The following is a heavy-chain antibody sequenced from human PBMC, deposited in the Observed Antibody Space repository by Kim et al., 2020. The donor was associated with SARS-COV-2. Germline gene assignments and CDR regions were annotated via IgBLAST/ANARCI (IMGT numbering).Heavy chain of an antibody. Sequence: GGSLRLSCAASGFTFSSYAMHWVRQAPGKGLEWVAVISYDGSNKYYADSVKGRFTISRDNSKNTLYLQMNSLRAEDTAVYYCAGEWELLGFYYGMDVWGQGTTVTVSS. D-gene: IGHD1-26*01. V-gene: IGHV3-30-3*01. J-gene: IGHJ6*02. CDR2: ISYDGSNK. CDR1: GFTFSSYA. CDR3: AGEWELLGFYYGMDV.